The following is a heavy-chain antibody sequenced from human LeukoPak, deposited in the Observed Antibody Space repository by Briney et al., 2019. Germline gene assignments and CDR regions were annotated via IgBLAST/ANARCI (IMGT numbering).Heavy chain of an antibody. CDR2: ISDSGGST. Sequence: GGSLRLSCAASGFTFSSYAMSWVRQAPGKGLEWVSSISDSGGSTYYADSVKGRFTISRDNSKSTLYLEVNSLTAEDTAVYYCGRGGGENYFDHWGQGTLVTVSS. CDR1: GFTFSSYA. CDR3: GRGGGENYFDH. D-gene: IGHD3-16*01. V-gene: IGHV3-23*01. J-gene: IGHJ4*02.